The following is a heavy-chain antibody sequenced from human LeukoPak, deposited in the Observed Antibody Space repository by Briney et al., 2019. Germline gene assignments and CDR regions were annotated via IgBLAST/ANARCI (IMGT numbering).Heavy chain of an antibody. Sequence: SETLSLTCTVSDVSISSHYWSWIRQPAGKGLEWIGRVYTSGSTNYNPSLKSRVTILVDTSKNQFSLNLNSVTAADTAVYYCARRGIAAAGYDYWGQGTLVTVSS. D-gene: IGHD6-13*01. CDR2: VYTSGST. CDR1: DVSISSHY. V-gene: IGHV4-4*07. CDR3: ARRGIAAAGYDY. J-gene: IGHJ4*02.